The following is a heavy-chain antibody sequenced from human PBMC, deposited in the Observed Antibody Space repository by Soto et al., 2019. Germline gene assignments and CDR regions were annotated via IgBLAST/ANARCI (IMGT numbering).Heavy chain of an antibody. Sequence: QVQLVQSGAEVKKPGASVKVSCKASGYTFTSYYMHWVRQAPGQGLEWMGIINPSGGSTSYAKKFHGRVPMTRDTSTGTVYMELSSLRSEDTAVYYCARVGQGGYYYYYMDVWGKGTTVTVSS. CDR1: GYTFTSYY. D-gene: IGHD3-16*01. CDR3: ARVGQGGYYYYYMDV. CDR2: INPSGGST. V-gene: IGHV1-46*03. J-gene: IGHJ6*03.